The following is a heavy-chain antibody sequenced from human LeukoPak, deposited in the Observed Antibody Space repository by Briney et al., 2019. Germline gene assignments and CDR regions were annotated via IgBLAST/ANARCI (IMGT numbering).Heavy chain of an antibody. CDR3: AKDLWRGGSCCDAFDI. Sequence: GASLRLSCAASGFTFSSYAMSWVRQAPGKGLEWVSGISGSGGRTYYADAVKGRFTISRDNSKNTRYLQMNSLRVEDTAVYYCAKDLWRGGSCCDAFDIWGQGTMVTVSS. CDR1: GFTFSSYA. CDR2: ISGSGGRT. J-gene: IGHJ3*02. V-gene: IGHV3-23*01. D-gene: IGHD2-15*01.